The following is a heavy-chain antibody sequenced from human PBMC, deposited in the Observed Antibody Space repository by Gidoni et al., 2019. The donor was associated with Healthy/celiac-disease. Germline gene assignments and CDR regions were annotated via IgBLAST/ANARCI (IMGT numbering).Heavy chain of an antibody. CDR3: TTDYYYDSSGYYYKDAFDI. Sequence: EVQLVESGGGLVKPGGSLRLSCAASGFTFSNAWMSWVRQAPGKGLEWVGRIKSKTDGGTTDYAAPVKGRFTISRDDSKNTLYLQMNSLKTEDTAVYYCTTDYYYDSSGYYYKDAFDIWGQGTMVTVSS. CDR2: IKSKTDGGTT. CDR1: GFTFSNAW. J-gene: IGHJ3*02. D-gene: IGHD3-22*01. V-gene: IGHV3-15*01.